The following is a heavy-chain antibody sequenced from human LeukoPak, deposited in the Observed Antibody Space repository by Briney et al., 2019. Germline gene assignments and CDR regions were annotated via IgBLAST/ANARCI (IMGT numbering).Heavy chain of an antibody. Sequence: SETLSLTCVVCGGSFSGYYWSWIRQPPGKGLEWIGEIDQSGTTNYNPSLKSRVTISVDTSKNQFSLKLSSVTAADAAVYYCARGTYSSGWYSPSAFDIWGQGTMVTVSS. D-gene: IGHD6-19*01. CDR3: ARGTYSSGWYSPSAFDI. CDR2: IDQSGTT. V-gene: IGHV4-34*01. J-gene: IGHJ3*02. CDR1: GGSFSGYY.